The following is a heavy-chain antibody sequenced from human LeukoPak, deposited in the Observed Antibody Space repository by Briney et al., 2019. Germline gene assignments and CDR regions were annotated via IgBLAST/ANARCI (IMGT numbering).Heavy chain of an antibody. CDR2: ISYDGSTK. D-gene: IGHD5-12*01. CDR1: GFTFSNYA. CDR3: ARDHSGYDYWFDY. J-gene: IGHJ4*02. V-gene: IGHV3-30-3*01. Sequence: GGSLRLSCAASGFTFSNYAMHWVRQAPHKGLEWVAVISYDGSTKHYADSVKGRFTISRDNSKNTLSLHMASLTVEDTAMYYCARDHSGYDYWFDYWGQGTLVTVSS.